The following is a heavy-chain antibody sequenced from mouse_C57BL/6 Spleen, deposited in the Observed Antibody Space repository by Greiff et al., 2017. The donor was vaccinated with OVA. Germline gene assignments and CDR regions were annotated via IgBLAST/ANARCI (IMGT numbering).Heavy chain of an antibody. CDR3: ARALGDYVAMDY. V-gene: IGHV1-50*01. Sequence: QVQLQQPGAELVKPGASVKLSCKASGYTFTSYWMQWVKQRPGQGLEWIGEIDPSDSYTNYNQKFKGKATLTVETSSSTAYMQLSSLTSEDSAVYYCARALGDYVAMDYWGQGTSVTVSS. J-gene: IGHJ4*01. CDR1: GYTFTSYW. CDR2: IDPSDSYT.